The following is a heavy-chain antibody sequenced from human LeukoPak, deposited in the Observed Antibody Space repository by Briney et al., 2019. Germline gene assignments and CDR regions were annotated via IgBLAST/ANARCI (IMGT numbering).Heavy chain of an antibody. V-gene: IGHV3-23*01. CDR1: GFTFSRYA. CDR2: ISGSDGST. J-gene: IGHJ4*02. CDR3: ARQVSCDTTTCYAGMPPDY. D-gene: IGHD2-2*01. Sequence: PGGSLRLSCAASGFTFSRYAKSWVRQTPEKGLEWVSVISGSDGSTYYADSVRGRSTISRDDSGNTLFLQMNSLRAEDTAVYYCARQVSCDTTTCYAGMPPDYWGQGTLVTVSS.